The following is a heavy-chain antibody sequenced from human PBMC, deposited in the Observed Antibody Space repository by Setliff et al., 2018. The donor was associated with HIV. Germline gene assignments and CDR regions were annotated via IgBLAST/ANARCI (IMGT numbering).Heavy chain of an antibody. D-gene: IGHD6-13*01. CDR2: IYYSGSP. J-gene: IGHJ4*02. V-gene: IGHV4-59*01. CDR3: ARATTTPIAGMLAPPPDY. CDR1: GGSISNYY. Sequence: KASENLSLTCTVSGGSISNYYWSWIRQPPGKELEWIGYIYYSGSPNYNPSLKSRVTISVDTSKNQFSLNLSSVTAADTAVYYCARATTTPIAGMLAPPPDYWGQGTLVTVSS.